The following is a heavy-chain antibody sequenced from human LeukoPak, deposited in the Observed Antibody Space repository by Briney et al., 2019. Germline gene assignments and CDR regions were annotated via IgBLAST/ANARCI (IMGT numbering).Heavy chain of an antibody. D-gene: IGHD3-22*01. Sequence: PGGSLRLSCAASGFTFSSYEMNWVRQAPGKGLEWVSYISSSVSTIYYADSVKGRFTISRDNAKSSLYLQMNSLRAEDTAVYYCARDEGYYYDSSDYWGQGTLVTVSS. V-gene: IGHV3-48*03. J-gene: IGHJ4*02. CDR2: ISSSVSTI. CDR1: GFTFSSYE. CDR3: ARDEGYYYDSSDY.